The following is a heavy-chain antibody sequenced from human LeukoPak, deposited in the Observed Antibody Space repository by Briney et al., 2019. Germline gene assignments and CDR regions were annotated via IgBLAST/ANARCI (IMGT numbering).Heavy chain of an antibody. CDR1: GFTFSSYW. J-gene: IGHJ3*02. CDR2: IKQDGSEK. CDR3: AKRGINWGNAFDI. D-gene: IGHD7-27*01. Sequence: TGGSLRLSCAASGFTFSSYWMSWVRQALGKGLEWVANIKQDGSEKYYMDSVKGRFTISRDNAKNSLYLQMNSLRAEDTAVYYCAKRGINWGNAFDIWGQGTMVTVSS. V-gene: IGHV3-7*01.